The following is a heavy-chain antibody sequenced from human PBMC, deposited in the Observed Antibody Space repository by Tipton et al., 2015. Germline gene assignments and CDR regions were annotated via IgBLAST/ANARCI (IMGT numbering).Heavy chain of an antibody. Sequence: TLSLTCTVSGGSVTSGSYYWSWIRQPPGKGLEWIGYISYTDGAHYNPALKSRVTISVDTSKNQFSLTLNSVAAADTAVYYCARDGLYGDIYLHNWGQGTLVTVS. V-gene: IGHV4-61*01. CDR2: ISYTDGA. CDR1: GGSVTSGSYY. D-gene: IGHD4-17*01. J-gene: IGHJ4*02. CDR3: ARDGLYGDIYLHN.